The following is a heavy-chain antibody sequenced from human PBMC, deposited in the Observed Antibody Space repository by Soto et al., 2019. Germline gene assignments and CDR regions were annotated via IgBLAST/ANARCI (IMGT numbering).Heavy chain of an antibody. Sequence: PGGSLRLSCAASGFTFSSYAMNWVRQAPGRGLEWVSAISGSGGSTYYADSVKGRFTISRDNSKNTLYLQMNSLRAEDTAVYYCAKALGGYQLLYRLYFDYWGQGTLVTVCS. D-gene: IGHD2-2*02. CDR1: GFTFSSYA. CDR2: ISGSGGST. V-gene: IGHV3-23*01. CDR3: AKALGGYQLLYRLYFDY. J-gene: IGHJ4*02.